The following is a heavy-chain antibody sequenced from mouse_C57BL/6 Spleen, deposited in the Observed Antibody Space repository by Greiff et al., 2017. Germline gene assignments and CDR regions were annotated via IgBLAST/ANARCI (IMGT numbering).Heavy chain of an antibody. D-gene: IGHD1-1*01. CDR3: TRDEVADWYFDV. Sequence: VQLQQSGAELVKPGASVKLSCTSSGFNIKDYYMHWVKQRTEQGLEWIGRIDPEDGETKYAPKFQGKATITADTSSNTAYLQLSSLTSEDTAVYCCTRDEVADWYFDVWGTGTTVTVSS. CDR2: IDPEDGET. CDR1: GFNIKDYY. V-gene: IGHV14-2*01. J-gene: IGHJ1*03.